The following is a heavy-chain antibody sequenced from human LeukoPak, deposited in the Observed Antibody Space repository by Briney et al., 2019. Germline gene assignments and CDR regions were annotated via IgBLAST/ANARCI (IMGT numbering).Heavy chain of an antibody. J-gene: IGHJ4*02. CDR2: IYYSGST. Sequence: PSETLSLTCTVTGGSISSYYWSWIRQPPGKGLEWIGYIYYSGSTNYNPSLKSRVTISVDTSKNQFSLKLSSVTAADTAVYYCARGFNWGSYRSFDYWGQGTLVTVSS. D-gene: IGHD3-16*02. CDR3: ARGFNWGSYRSFDY. CDR1: GGSISSYY. V-gene: IGHV4-59*01.